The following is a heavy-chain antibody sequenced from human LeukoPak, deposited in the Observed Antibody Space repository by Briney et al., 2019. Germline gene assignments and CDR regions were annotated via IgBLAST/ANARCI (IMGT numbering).Heavy chain of an antibody. J-gene: IGHJ4*02. CDR2: IYFSGST. CDR1: GGSISSYY. Sequence: SETLSLTCTVSGGSISSYYWSWIRQPPGKGLEYIGYIYFSGSTNYNPSLKSRVTISVDTSKNQFSLKLSSVTAADTAVYYCARGWSNIVVVVAATLPDYWGQGTLVTVSS. CDR3: ARGWSNIVVVVAATLPDY. D-gene: IGHD2-15*01. V-gene: IGHV4-59*12.